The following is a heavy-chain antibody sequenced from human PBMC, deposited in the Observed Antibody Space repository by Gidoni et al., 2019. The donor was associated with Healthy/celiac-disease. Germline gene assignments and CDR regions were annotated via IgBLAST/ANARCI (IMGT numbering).Heavy chain of an antibody. CDR2: IYYSGST. CDR3: ARRGYSYVLDY. CDR1: GGAISSYY. V-gene: IGHV4-59*08. Sequence: QVQLQESGPGLVKPSETLSLTCTVSGGAISSYYWSWLRQPPGKGLEWIGYIYYSGSTNYNPSLKSRVTISVDTSKNQFSLKLSSVTAADTAVYYCARRGYSYVLDYWGQGTLVTVSS. D-gene: IGHD5-18*01. J-gene: IGHJ4*02.